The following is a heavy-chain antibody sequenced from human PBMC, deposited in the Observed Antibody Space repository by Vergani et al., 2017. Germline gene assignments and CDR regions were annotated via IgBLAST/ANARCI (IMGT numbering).Heavy chain of an antibody. CDR1: GITVSSNY. D-gene: IGHD4-17*01. J-gene: IGHJ3*02. CDR3: ARYMTTVTSDAFDI. CDR2: IYSGGST. V-gene: IGHV3-53*01. Sequence: EVQLVESGGGLIQLGGSLRPSCAASGITVSSNYMSWVRKAPGKGLEWVSVIYSGGSTYYADSVKGRFTISRDNSKNTLYLQMNSLRAEDTAVYYCARYMTTVTSDAFDIWGQGTMVTVSS.